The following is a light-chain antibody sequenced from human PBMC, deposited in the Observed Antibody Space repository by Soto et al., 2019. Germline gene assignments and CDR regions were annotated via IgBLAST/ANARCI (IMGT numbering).Light chain of an antibody. CDR1: SSDVGGSNF. J-gene: IGLJ1*01. V-gene: IGLV2-14*03. CDR2: DVS. CDR3: CSYTSTTTYV. Sequence: QSALTQPASVSGSPGQSITISCTGTSSDVGGSNFVSWYQQDPGKAPKLMMYDVSSRPSGVSPRFFGSKSGNTASLTISGPQPADEADYYCCSYTSTTTYVFGTGTKVTVL.